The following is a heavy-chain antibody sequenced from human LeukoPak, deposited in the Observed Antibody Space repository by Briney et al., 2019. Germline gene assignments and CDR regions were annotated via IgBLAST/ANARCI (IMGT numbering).Heavy chain of an antibody. CDR2: IYYGGST. J-gene: IGHJ4*02. V-gene: IGHV4-38-2*02. CDR3: ARGLDSSSSY. D-gene: IGHD6-6*01. Sequence: SETLSLTCTVSGYSVSSAFYWTWIRQPPGEGLEWIGSIYYGGSTYYPPSLKSRVTISVDTSKNQLSLKLSSVTAADTAVYYCARGLDSSSSYWGQGTLVTVSS. CDR1: GYSVSSAFY.